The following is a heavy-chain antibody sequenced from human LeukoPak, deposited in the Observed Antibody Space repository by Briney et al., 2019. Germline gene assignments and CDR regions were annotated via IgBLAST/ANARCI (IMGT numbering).Heavy chain of an antibody. D-gene: IGHD6-13*01. J-gene: IGHJ4*02. CDR2: ISWNSGSI. CDR3: AKGLTGYSSSTIDY. Sequence: GGSLRLSCAASGFTFDDYAMHWVRQAPGKGLEWVSGISWNSGSIGYADSVKGRFTISRDNAKNSLYLQMNSPRAEDTALYYCAKGLTGYSSSTIDYWGQGTLVTVSS. CDR1: GFTFDDYA. V-gene: IGHV3-9*01.